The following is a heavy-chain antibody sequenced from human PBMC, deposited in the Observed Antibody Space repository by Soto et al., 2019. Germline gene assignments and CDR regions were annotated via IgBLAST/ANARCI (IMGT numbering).Heavy chain of an antibody. CDR1: GGSISSSDYY. CDR3: ARGPADGRISY. J-gene: IGHJ4*02. Sequence: QVQLHESGPELVKPSQTLSLTCTVSGGSISSSDYYWSWIRQPPGKGLEWIGYIYYSGSTYYNPSLKSRITISVDTSKNQFSLKLSSVTAADTAVYYCARGPADGRISYWGQGTLVTVSS. CDR2: IYYSGST. V-gene: IGHV4-30-4*01.